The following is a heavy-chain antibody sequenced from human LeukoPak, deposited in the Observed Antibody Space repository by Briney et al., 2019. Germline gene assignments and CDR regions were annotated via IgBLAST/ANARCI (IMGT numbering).Heavy chain of an antibody. CDR2: IIPIFGTA. V-gene: IGHV1-69*05. J-gene: IGHJ6*03. Sequence: ASVKVFCKASGGTFSSYAISWVRQAPGQGLEWMGRIIPIFGTANYAQKFQGRVTITTDESRRTAYMELSSLRSEDTAVYYCARDDSWSSSDYYYMDVWGKGTTVTASS. D-gene: IGHD6-6*01. CDR3: ARDDSWSSSDYYYMDV. CDR1: GGTFSSYA.